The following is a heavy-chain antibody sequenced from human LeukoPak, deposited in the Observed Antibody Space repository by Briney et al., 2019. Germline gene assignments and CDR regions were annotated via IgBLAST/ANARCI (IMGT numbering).Heavy chain of an antibody. J-gene: IGHJ4*02. D-gene: IGHD3-9*01. Sequence: SGGSLRLSCAASGFTFCGYWMSWVRQAPGKGLEWVANIKEDGSEKYYLDSVEGRFTISRDNAKNSLYLQMNSLRVEDTALYYCARGSGWLDYWGQGSLVTVSS. CDR2: IKEDGSEK. CDR3: ARGSGWLDY. CDR1: GFTFCGYW. V-gene: IGHV3-7*01.